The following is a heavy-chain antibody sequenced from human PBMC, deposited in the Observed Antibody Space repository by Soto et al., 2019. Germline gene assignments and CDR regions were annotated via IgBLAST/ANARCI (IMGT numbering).Heavy chain of an antibody. Sequence: ASVKLSFKASVGTFSSYAISWLRHAPGQGLEWMGGIIPIFGTANYAQKFQGRVTITADESTSTAYMELSSLRSEDTAVYYCARVPRDYYYYGMDVWGQGTTVTVSS. CDR2: IIPIFGTA. J-gene: IGHJ6*02. CDR1: VGTFSSYA. V-gene: IGHV1-69*13. CDR3: ARVPRDYYYYGMDV.